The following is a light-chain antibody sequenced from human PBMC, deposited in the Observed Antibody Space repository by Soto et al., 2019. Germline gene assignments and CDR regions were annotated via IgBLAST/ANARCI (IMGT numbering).Light chain of an antibody. CDR3: QQRYNWPWT. CDR2: DAS. V-gene: IGKV3-11*01. Sequence: EIFLTQSPDTLSLSPGERATLSCRASQSFTNYIAWYQQKPGQAPRLLIYDASNRATGIPPRFSGSGSGTDFTLAISGLEPEDFAVYYCQQRYNWPWTFGQGTKVDI. J-gene: IGKJ1*01. CDR1: QSFTNY.